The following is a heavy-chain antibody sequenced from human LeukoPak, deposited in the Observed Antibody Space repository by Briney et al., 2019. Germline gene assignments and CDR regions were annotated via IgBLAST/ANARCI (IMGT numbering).Heavy chain of an antibody. V-gene: IGHV1-18*01. D-gene: IGHD2-2*01. CDR3: ARDGDIVVVPAALGY. Sequence: ASVKVSCKASGYTFTSYGISWVRQAPGQGLEWMGWISAYDGNTNYAQKLQGRVTMTTDTSTSTAYMELRSLRSDDTAVYYCARDGDIVVVPAALGYWGQGTLVTVSS. CDR1: GYTFTSYG. CDR2: ISAYDGNT. J-gene: IGHJ4*02.